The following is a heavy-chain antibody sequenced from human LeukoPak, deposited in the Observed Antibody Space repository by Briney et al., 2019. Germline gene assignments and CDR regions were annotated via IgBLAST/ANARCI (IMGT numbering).Heavy chain of an antibody. J-gene: IGHJ4*02. D-gene: IGHD3-22*01. V-gene: IGHV3-66*01. Sequence: PGGSLRLSCAAPGLIVSANYMSWVRQAPGRGLEWVSVIFSGGATYYADSVKGRFTISRDNSKNTVYFQMSNLRVEDTAVYYCTRVPYDSSGFGIFDYWGQGTLVTVSS. CDR1: GLIVSANY. CDR2: IFSGGAT. CDR3: TRVPYDSSGFGIFDY.